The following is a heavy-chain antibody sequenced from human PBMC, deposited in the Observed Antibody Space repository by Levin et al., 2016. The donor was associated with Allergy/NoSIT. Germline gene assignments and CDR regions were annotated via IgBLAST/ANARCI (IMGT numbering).Heavy chain of an antibody. Sequence: SETLSLTCAVYGGSFSGYYWSWIRQPPGKGLEWIGEINHSGSTNYNPSLKSRVTISVDTSKNQFSLKLSSVTAADTAVYYCARARITIFGVVRAFDIWGQGTMVTVSS. V-gene: IGHV4-34*01. CDR2: INHSGST. D-gene: IGHD3-3*01. CDR1: GGSFSGYY. CDR3: ARARITIFGVVRAFDI. J-gene: IGHJ3*02.